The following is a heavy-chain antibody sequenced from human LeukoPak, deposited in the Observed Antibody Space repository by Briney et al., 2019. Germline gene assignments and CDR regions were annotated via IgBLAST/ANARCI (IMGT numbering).Heavy chain of an antibody. Sequence: SETLSLTCTVSGVSISSYYWSWLRQPPGKGLEGIGNIYYSGSTYYNPSLKSRVTISVDTSKNQFSLKLRSVTAADTAVYYCARVTGYMIEDYFDYWGQGTLVTVSS. J-gene: IGHJ4*02. CDR3: ARVTGYMIEDYFDY. CDR2: IYYSGST. CDR1: GVSISSYY. D-gene: IGHD3-22*01. V-gene: IGHV4-59*01.